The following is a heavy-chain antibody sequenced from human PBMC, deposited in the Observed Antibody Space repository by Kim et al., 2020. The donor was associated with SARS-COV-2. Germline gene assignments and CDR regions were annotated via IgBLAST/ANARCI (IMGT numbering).Heavy chain of an antibody. V-gene: IGHV3-23*01. Sequence: PGGSLRLSCAASGFTFSSYAMSWVRQAPGKGLEWVSALTSDGDDTYYIDSVMGRFTISRDNSKNTLYLEMNSLRAEDTAMYYCTKNPTLTKPSYWGRGTLVTVSS. J-gene: IGHJ4*02. CDR2: LTSDGDDT. CDR3: TKNPTLTKPSY. CDR1: GFTFSSYA. D-gene: IGHD4-17*01.